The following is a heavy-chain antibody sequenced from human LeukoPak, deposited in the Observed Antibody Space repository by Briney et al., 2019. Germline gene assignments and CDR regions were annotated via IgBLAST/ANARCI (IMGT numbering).Heavy chain of an antibody. CDR2: ISGSGGST. V-gene: IGHV3-23*01. CDR1: GFTFSSYA. CDR3: ASRNIVVVVAATQGADY. Sequence: PGGSLRLSCAASGFTFSSYAMSWVRQAPGKGLEWVSAISGSGGSTYYADSVKGRFTISRDNSKNTLYLQMNSLRAEDTAVYYCASRNIVVVVAATQGADYWGQGTLVTVSS. J-gene: IGHJ4*02. D-gene: IGHD2-15*01.